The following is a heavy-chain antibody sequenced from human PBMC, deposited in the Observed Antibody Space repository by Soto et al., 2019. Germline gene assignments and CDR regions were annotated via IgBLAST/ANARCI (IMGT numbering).Heavy chain of an antibody. CDR2: ISGSGGST. V-gene: IGHV3-23*01. D-gene: IGHD3-10*01. CDR3: ANERWEPRWYYGSGKGADHFDY. Sequence: GGSLRLSCAASGFTFSSYAMSWVRQAPGKGLEWVSAISGSGGSTYYADSVKGRFTISRDNSKNTLYLQMNSLRAEDTAVYYCANERWEPRWYYGSGKGADHFDYWGQGTLVTVSS. CDR1: GFTFSSYA. J-gene: IGHJ4*02.